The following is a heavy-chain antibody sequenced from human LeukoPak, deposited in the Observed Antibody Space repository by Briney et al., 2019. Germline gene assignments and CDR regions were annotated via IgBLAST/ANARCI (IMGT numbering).Heavy chain of an antibody. D-gene: IGHD3-16*02. CDR2: IYPGDSDT. CDR1: GYSFTSYW. Sequence: GESLKISCKGSGYSFTSYWIGWVRQMPGKGLEWVGIIYPGDSDTRYSPSFQGQVTISADKSISTAYLQWSSLKASDTAMYYCARHYDYVWGSYRPSTWYFDYWGQGTLVTVSS. V-gene: IGHV5-51*01. J-gene: IGHJ4*02. CDR3: ARHYDYVWGSYRPSTWYFDY.